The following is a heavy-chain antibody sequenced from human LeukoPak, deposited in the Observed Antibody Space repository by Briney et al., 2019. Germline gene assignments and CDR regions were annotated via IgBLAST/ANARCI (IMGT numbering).Heavy chain of an antibody. J-gene: IGHJ4*02. V-gene: IGHV1-8*01. CDR3: ARDSNLGGAHNADY. Sequence: ASVKVSCKASGYTFTSYDINWVRQATGQGLEWMGWMNPNSGNTGYAQKFQGRVTMTRNTSISTAYMELSSLRSEDTAVYYCARDSNLGGAHNADYWGQGTLVTVSS. D-gene: IGHD3-16*01. CDR1: GYTFTSYD. CDR2: MNPNSGNT.